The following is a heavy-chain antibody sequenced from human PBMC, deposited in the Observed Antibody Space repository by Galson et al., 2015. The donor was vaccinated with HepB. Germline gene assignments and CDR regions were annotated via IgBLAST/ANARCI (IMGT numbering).Heavy chain of an antibody. CDR1: GYTFTGYY. D-gene: IGHD6-13*01. J-gene: IGHJ6*03. CDR3: ARGCKKQLRYYYYMDV. V-gene: IGHV1-2*02. CDR2: INPNSGGT. Sequence: SVKVSCKASGYTFTGYYMHWVRQAPGQGLEWMGWINPNSGGTNYAQKFQGRVTMTRDTSISTAYMELSRLRSDDTAVYYCARGCKKQLRYYYYMDVWGKGTTVTVSS.